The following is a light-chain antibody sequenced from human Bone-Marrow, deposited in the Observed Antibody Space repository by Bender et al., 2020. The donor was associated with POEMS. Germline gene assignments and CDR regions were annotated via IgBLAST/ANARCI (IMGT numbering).Light chain of an antibody. CDR1: SSDVGGHDY. CDR2: NVN. J-gene: IGLJ2*01. Sequence: QSALTQPASVSGSPGQSITISCTGTSSDVGGHDYVSWYQQHPGKVPKLLLHNVNNRPSGVSNRFSGTKSGNTASLTISGLQAEDEADYYCSSYSSSNNLLLGGGTKLTVL. V-gene: IGLV2-14*01. CDR3: SSYSSSNNLL.